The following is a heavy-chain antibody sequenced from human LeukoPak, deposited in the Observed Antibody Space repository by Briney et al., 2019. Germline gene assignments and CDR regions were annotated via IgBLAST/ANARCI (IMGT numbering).Heavy chain of an antibody. Sequence: GSLRLSCAASGFTFSSYSMNWVRQAPGKGLEWVSSISSSSSYIYYADSVKGRFTISRDNVKNSLYLQMNSLRAEDTAVYYCARDLIDFWSGYYYYFDYWGQGTLVTVSS. CDR3: ARDLIDFWSGYYYYFDY. CDR1: GFTFSSYS. V-gene: IGHV3-21*01. CDR2: ISSSSSYI. D-gene: IGHD3-3*01. J-gene: IGHJ4*02.